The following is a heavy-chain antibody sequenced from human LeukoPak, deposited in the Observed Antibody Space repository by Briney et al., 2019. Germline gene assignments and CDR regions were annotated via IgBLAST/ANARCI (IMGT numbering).Heavy chain of an antibody. V-gene: IGHV3-23*01. Sequence: GGSLRLSRAALGFSVSSNYMSWVRQAPGKGLEWVSVISGSGGSTYYADSVKGRFTISRDNPTNTLYLQMNSLRAEDTAVYYCAKGGYYYPFDPWGQGTLVTVSS. D-gene: IGHD3-10*01. CDR1: GFSVSSNY. J-gene: IGHJ5*02. CDR2: ISGSGGST. CDR3: AKGGYYYPFDP.